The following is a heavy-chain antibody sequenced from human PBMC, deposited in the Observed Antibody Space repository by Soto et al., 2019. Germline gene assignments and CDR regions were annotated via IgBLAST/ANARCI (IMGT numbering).Heavy chain of an antibody. CDR3: AKDMYRYSSSSGVFDY. Sequence: EVQLVESGGGLVQPGRSLRLSCAASGFTFDDYAMHWVRQAPGKGLEWVSGISWNSGSIGYADSVKGRFTISRDNAKNSLYLQMNSLRAEDTALYYCAKDMYRYSSSSGVFDYWGQGTLVTVSS. CDR2: ISWNSGSI. V-gene: IGHV3-9*01. J-gene: IGHJ4*02. CDR1: GFTFDDYA. D-gene: IGHD6-6*01.